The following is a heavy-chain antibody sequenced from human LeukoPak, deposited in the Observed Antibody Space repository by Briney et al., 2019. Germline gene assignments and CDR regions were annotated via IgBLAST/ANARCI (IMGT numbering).Heavy chain of an antibody. CDR1: GYTFTDYY. Sequence: ASLRVSSKASGYTFTDYYMYWVRQAPGQGLEWMGWINVNRGGTNYAQKFQDRGTMTRDTSITTAYMELNRLKSDDAAVYYCARRYCSSTSCYYFDYWGQGTLVTVSS. CDR3: ARRYCSSTSCYYFDY. J-gene: IGHJ4*02. V-gene: IGHV1-2*02. D-gene: IGHD2-2*01. CDR2: INVNRGGT.